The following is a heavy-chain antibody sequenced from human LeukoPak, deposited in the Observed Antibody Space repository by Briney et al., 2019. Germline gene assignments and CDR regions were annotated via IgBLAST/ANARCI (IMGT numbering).Heavy chain of an antibody. V-gene: IGHV1-46*01. CDR2: INPSTGTK. J-gene: IGHJ3*02. D-gene: IGHD5-18*01. CDR3: ARLGYGEAFDI. CDR1: GYSFTTYF. Sequence: ASVKVSCKASGYSFTTYFVHWVRQAPGQGLEWMGVINPSTGTKTYAQKFQGRVTMTRDTSTSTVYMELSSLISEDTAVYYCARLGYGEAFDIWSPGTMVTVSS.